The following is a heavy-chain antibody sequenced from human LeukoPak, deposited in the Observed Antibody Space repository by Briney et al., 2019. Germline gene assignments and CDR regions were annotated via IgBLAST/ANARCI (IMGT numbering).Heavy chain of an antibody. CDR3: ARGYSYGYEADY. V-gene: IGHV1-8*03. CDR1: GYTFTIYD. D-gene: IGHD5-18*01. Sequence: ASVTVSCKSSGYTFTIYDINWVRQATGQGLEWMGWMNPNSGNTGYAQKFQGRVTITRNTSISTAYMELSSLRSEDTAVYYCARGYSYGYEADYWGQGTLVTVSS. J-gene: IGHJ4*02. CDR2: MNPNSGNT.